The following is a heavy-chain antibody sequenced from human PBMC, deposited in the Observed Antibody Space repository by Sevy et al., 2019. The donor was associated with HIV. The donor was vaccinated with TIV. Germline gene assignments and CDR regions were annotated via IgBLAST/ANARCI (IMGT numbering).Heavy chain of an antibody. J-gene: IGHJ5*02. CDR1: GFTFSDYY. Sequence: GGSLRLSCAASGFTFSDYYMSWIRQAPGKGLEWVSYISSSSSYTNYVDSVKGRFTISRDNAKNSLYLQMNSLRAEDTAVYYCARELAYMGWFDPWGQGTLVTVSS. D-gene: IGHD1-20*01. CDR2: ISSSSSYT. CDR3: ARELAYMGWFDP. V-gene: IGHV3-11*06.